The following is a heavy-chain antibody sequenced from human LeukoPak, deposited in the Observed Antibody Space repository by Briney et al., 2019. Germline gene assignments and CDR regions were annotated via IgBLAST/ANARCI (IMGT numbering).Heavy chain of an antibody. CDR1: GYTFTNYA. V-gene: IGHV1-3*03. J-gene: IGHJ6*03. Sequence: ASVKVSCKASGYTFTNYAMHWVRQAPGQRLQWMGWINLVNGNTKYSQYFEGRVTITRDTSASTVYMELSSLRPDDMAVYYCARGRGTIGSNRDFYFYYYMDIWGNGTTVTVSS. D-gene: IGHD2-21*01. CDR3: ARGRGTIGSNRDFYFYYYMDI. CDR2: INLVNGNT.